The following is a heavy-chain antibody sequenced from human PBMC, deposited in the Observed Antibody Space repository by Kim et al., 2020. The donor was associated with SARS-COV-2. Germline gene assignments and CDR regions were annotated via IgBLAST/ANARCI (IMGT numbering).Heavy chain of an antibody. CDR1: GFTFSSYA. V-gene: IGHV3-23*01. CDR3: AKDLGPAMIVVVMPIYGMDV. D-gene: IGHD3-22*01. Sequence: GGSLRLSCAASGFTFSSYAMSWVRQAPGKGLEWVSAISGSGGSTYYADSVKGRFTISRDNSKNTLYLQMNSLRAEDTAVYYCAKDLGPAMIVVVMPIYGMDVWGQGTTVTVSS. J-gene: IGHJ6*02. CDR2: ISGSGGST.